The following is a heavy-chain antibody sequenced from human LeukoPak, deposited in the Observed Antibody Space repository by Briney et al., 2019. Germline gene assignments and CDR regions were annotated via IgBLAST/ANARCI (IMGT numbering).Heavy chain of an antibody. CDR3: ARDGSLPRTYFYDSSGYHAF. Sequence: GGSLRLSCAVSGFTVSDSYTSWVRQGPGKGLEWVAVIYADGSTYHAESVKGQFSISRHNSRNIVYLQMNSLRAEDTALYYCARDGSLPRTYFYDSSGYHAFWGQGTLVTVSS. CDR2: IYADGST. J-gene: IGHJ4*02. CDR1: GFTVSDSY. V-gene: IGHV3-53*01. D-gene: IGHD3-22*01.